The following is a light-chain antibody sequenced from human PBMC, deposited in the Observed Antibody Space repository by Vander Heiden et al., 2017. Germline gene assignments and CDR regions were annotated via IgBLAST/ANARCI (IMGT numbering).Light chain of an antibody. J-gene: IGKJ2*01. V-gene: IGKV1-6*01. CDR2: AAS. CDR1: HVIRND. CDR3: QQDYNYPNT. Sequence: AIQMTQSPSSLSASVADRVTITCLASHVIRNDLGWYQQKPGKAPTLLSYAASRLQSGVPSRFRGSGSGTDFTLTISSLQPEDFATYYCQQDYNYPNTFGQGTKVEIK.